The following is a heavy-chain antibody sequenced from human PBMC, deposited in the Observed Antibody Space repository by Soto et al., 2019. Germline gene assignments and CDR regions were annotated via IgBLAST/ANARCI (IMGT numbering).Heavy chain of an antibody. CDR1: GGSISSSNW. D-gene: IGHD4-17*01. CDR3: AVTTVTYYYHYMDV. Sequence: QVELQASGPGLVKPSGTLSLTCVVSGGSISSSNWWSWVRQPPGKGLEWIGEIYHSGSTNYNPSLKSRVTISVDKSKNHFSLKLNSVTAADTAVSYCAVTTVTYYYHYMDVWGKGTTVTVSS. CDR2: IYHSGST. J-gene: IGHJ6*03. V-gene: IGHV4-4*02.